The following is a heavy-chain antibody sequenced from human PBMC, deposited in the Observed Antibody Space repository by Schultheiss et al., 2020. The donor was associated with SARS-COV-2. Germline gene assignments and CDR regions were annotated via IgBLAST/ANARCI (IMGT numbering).Heavy chain of an antibody. CDR2: IKSKTDGGTT. J-gene: IGHJ4*02. CDR1: GFTFSNAW. CDR3: TTDQSIVVVPAAIKYYFDY. Sequence: GESLKISCAASGFTFSNAWMSWVRQAPGKGLEWVGRIKSKTDGGTTDYAAPVKGRFTISRDDSKNTLYLQMNSLKTEDTAVYYCTTDQSIVVVPAAIKYYFDYWGQGTLVTVSS. D-gene: IGHD2-2*02. V-gene: IGHV3-15*01.